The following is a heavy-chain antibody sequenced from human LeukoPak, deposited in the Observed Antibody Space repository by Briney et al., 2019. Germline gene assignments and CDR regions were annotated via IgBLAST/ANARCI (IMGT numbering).Heavy chain of an antibody. V-gene: IGHV1-46*01. J-gene: IGHJ4*02. D-gene: IGHD6-19*01. CDR3: ARVQVDSSGWYHFDY. CDR2: INSSAGST. CDR1: GYTFITYY. Sequence: GASVKVSCKASGYTFITYYMHWVRQPPGQELAWMGVINSSAGSTTDAQKFQGRVILTRDTSTSTVYMEVTGLTSEDTAVYYCARVQVDSSGWYHFDYWGQGTLVTVSS.